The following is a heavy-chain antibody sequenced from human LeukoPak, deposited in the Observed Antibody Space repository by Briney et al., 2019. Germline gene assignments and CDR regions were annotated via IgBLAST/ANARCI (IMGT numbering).Heavy chain of an antibody. V-gene: IGHV3-21*01. CDR3: ARGPVTFAPSFSDY. J-gene: IGHJ4*02. CDR1: GFTFSSYS. Sequence: KPGGSLRLSCAASGFTFSSYSMNWVRQAPGKGLEWVSSISSSSSYIYYADSVKGRFTISRDNAKNSLYLQMNSLRAEDTAVYYCARGPVTFAPSFSDYWGQGTLVTVSS. D-gene: IGHD2-21*02. CDR2: ISSSSSYI.